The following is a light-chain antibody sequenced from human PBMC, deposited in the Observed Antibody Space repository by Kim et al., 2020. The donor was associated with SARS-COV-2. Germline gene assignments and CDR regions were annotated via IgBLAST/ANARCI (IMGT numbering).Light chain of an antibody. CDR1: QSVSSNN. V-gene: IGKV3-20*01. Sequence: LSPGERATLSCRASQSVSSNNLAWYQQKPGQAPRVLIYAASSRATGIPDRFSGSGSGTDFTLTISRLEPEDFAVYYCQQYGNSPYTFGQGTKLEI. J-gene: IGKJ2*01. CDR3: QQYGNSPYT. CDR2: AAS.